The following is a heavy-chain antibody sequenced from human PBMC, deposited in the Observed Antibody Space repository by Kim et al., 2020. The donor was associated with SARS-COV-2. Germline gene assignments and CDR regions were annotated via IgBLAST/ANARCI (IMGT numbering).Heavy chain of an antibody. J-gene: IGHJ4*02. V-gene: IGHV4-34*01. Sequence: SETLSLTCAVYGAPFSGYYWTWVRQPPGKGLECIGEINPSGGITYNPSLKSRVTISVDTPKAQFSLRLNSVTAADTAVYYCARVWDYWGQGILVTVS. CDR2: INPSGGI. D-gene: IGHD3-16*01. CDR3: ARVWDY. CDR1: GAPFSGYY.